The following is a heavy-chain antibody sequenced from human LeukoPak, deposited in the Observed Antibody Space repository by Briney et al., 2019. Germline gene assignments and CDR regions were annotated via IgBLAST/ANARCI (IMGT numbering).Heavy chain of an antibody. Sequence: SETLSLTCTVSDGSINNYYWSWIRQPPGKGLEWIGNIYYGENAYYNPSLKSRVTISIDTSKNQFYLKLSSLTAADTAVYYCARRDDSSGYHKIFDYWGPGTLVTVSS. CDR1: DGSINNYY. CDR3: ARRDDSSGYHKIFDY. D-gene: IGHD3-22*01. V-gene: IGHV4-59*04. CDR2: IYYGENA. J-gene: IGHJ4*02.